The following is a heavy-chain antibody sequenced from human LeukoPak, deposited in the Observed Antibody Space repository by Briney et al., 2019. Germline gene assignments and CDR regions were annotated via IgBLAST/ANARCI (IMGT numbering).Heavy chain of an antibody. J-gene: IGHJ4*02. Sequence: GGSLRLSCAASGFTFSSHWMSWVRQAPGKGLEWVANIKKDGSEKYYVDAVKGRFTISRDNAKTSLYLQMNSLRAEDTAVYYCARDLSGIAGYTYGRGVDYWGQGTLVTVSS. V-gene: IGHV3-7*01. CDR3: ARDLSGIAGYTYGRGVDY. CDR2: IKKDGSEK. D-gene: IGHD5-18*01. CDR1: GFTFSSHW.